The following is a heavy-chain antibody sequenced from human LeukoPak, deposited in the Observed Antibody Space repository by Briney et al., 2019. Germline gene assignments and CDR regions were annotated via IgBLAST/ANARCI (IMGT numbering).Heavy chain of an antibody. D-gene: IGHD3-22*01. CDR3: AREISGYSDY. J-gene: IGHJ4*02. Sequence: ASVKVSCKASGYTFTGYYMHWVRQAPGQGLEWMGWINANSGDTKYAQKFQGGVTMTRDTSISTAYMELSRLRSDDTAMYYCAREISGYSDYWGRGTLVTVSS. CDR1: GYTFTGYY. CDR2: INANSGDT. V-gene: IGHV1-2*02.